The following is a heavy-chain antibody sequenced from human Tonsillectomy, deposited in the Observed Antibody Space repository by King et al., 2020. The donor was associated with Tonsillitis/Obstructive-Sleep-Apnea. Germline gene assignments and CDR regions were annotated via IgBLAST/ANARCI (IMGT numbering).Heavy chain of an antibody. J-gene: IGHJ4*02. CDR1: GFTFSNAW. V-gene: IGHV3-15*01. D-gene: IGHD3-10*01. Sequence: VQLVESGGGLVKPGGSLRLSCAASGFTFSNAWMSWVRQATGKGLEWVGRIKSKTDGGTTDYAAPVKGRFTISRDDSKNTLYLQMNSLKTEDTAVYYCTTDTGRMSIRGYWGQGTLVTVSS. CDR2: IKSKTDGGTT. CDR3: TTDTGRMSIRGY.